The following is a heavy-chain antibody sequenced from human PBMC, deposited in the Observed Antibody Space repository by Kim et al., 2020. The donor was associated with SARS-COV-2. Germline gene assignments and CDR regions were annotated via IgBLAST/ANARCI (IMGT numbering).Heavy chain of an antibody. V-gene: IGHV3-23*01. D-gene: IGHD3-10*01. CDR3: AKTGRHYYGSGSYYADDY. Sequence: GRVDISRDNSKNTLYLQMNSLRAEDTAVYYCAKTGRHYYGSGSYYADDYWGQGTLVTVSS. J-gene: IGHJ4*02.